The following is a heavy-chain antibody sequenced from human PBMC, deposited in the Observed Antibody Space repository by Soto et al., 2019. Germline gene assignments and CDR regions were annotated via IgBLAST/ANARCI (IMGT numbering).Heavy chain of an antibody. J-gene: IGHJ4*01. CDR3: ARGSITIFGVTTIGPYFDY. D-gene: IGHD3-3*01. Sequence: SETLSLTCTVSGGSISSYYWSWIRQPPGKGLEWIGYIYYSGSTNYNPSLKSRVTISVDTSKNQFSLKLSSVTAADTAVYYCARGSITIFGVTTIGPYFDYWGQGTLVTVSS. CDR2: IYYSGST. CDR1: GGSISSYY. V-gene: IGHV4-59*01.